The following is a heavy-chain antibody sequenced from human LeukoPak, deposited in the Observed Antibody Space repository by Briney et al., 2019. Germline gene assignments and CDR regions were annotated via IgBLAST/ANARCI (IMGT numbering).Heavy chain of an antibody. Sequence: SETLSLTCAVSGGSISSSNWWSWVRQPPGKGLEWIGEIYHSGSTNYNPSLKSRVTISVDTSKNQFSLKLSSVTAADTAVYYCAREDTPMITPFDYWGQGTLVTVSS. CDR3: AREDTPMITPFDY. D-gene: IGHD5-18*01. CDR1: GGSISSSNW. J-gene: IGHJ4*02. CDR2: IYHSGST. V-gene: IGHV4-4*02.